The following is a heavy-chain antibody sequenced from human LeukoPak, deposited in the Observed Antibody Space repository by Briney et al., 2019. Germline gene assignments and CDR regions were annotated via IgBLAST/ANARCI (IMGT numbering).Heavy chain of an antibody. CDR2: INHSGST. D-gene: IGHD6-19*01. V-gene: IGHV4-34*01. CDR3: ARGPFRSSGWYDPIDY. J-gene: IGHJ4*02. Sequence: SETLSLTCAVYGGSFSGYYWSWIRQPPGKGLEWIGEINHSGSTNYNPSLKSRVTISVDTSKNQFSLKLSSVTAADTAVYYCARGPFRSSGWYDPIDYWGQGTLVTVSS. CDR1: GGSFSGYY.